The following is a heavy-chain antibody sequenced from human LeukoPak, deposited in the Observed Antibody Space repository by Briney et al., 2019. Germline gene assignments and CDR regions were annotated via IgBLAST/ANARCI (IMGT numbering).Heavy chain of an antibody. CDR3: ARGIAAAGKTFDY. CDR2: ISSSSSTI. CDR1: GFTFSSYA. V-gene: IGHV3-48*04. J-gene: IGHJ4*02. Sequence: GGSLRLSCAASGFTFSSYAMSWVRQAPGKGLEWVSYISSSSSTIYYADSVKGRFTISRDNAKNSLYLQMNSLRAEDTAVYYCARGIAAAGKTFDYWGQGTLVTVSS. D-gene: IGHD6-13*01.